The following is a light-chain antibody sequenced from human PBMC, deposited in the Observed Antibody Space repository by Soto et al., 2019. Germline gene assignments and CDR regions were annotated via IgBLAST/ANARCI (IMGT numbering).Light chain of an antibody. Sequence: IQMSQSPSCLSAAVGDRVTITCRASQSISNYLNWYQQKPGKAPKLLIYAAPSSKSGVPSRFSGSGSGTDFTLTISSLQPGDFATYYCQQTFSFPITFGQGTRLEIK. CDR3: QQTFSFPIT. CDR2: AAP. V-gene: IGKV1-39*01. J-gene: IGKJ5*01. CDR1: QSISNY.